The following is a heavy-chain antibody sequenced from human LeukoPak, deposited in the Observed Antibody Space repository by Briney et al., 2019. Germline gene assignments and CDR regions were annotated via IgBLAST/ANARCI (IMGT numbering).Heavy chain of an antibody. CDR3: ARARTFFRLGAFDI. CDR1: GGSFSGYY. V-gene: IGHV4-34*01. Sequence: KSSETLSLTCAVYGGSFSGYYWSWIRQPPGKGLEWIGEINHSGSTNYNPSLKSRVTISVDTSKNQFSLKLSSVTAADTAVYYCARARTFFRLGAFDIWGQGTMVTVSS. J-gene: IGHJ3*02. D-gene: IGHD3-16*01. CDR2: INHSGST.